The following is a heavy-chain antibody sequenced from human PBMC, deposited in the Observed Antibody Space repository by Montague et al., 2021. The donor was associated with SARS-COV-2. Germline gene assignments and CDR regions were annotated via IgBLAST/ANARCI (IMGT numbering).Heavy chain of an antibody. CDR3: ARQLPSYCSTNKCYPYYFDV. CDR1: GGSIKTYIW. Sequence: SETLSLTCAVSGGSIKTYIWWSWVRQAPGKGLEWLGEILHSGTANYNPSLKSRVTISVDKSRNEFSLSLNSVTAADTAVYFCARQLPSYCSTNKCYPYYFDVWGQGALVTVSS. V-gene: IGHV4-4*02. CDR2: ILHSGTA. D-gene: IGHD2-2*01. J-gene: IGHJ4*02.